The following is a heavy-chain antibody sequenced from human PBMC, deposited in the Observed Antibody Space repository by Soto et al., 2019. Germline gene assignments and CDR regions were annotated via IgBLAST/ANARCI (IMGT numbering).Heavy chain of an antibody. J-gene: IGHJ4*02. V-gene: IGHV4-28*01. D-gene: IGHD6-25*01. CDR3: PSKPNSGYYFDY. Sequence: QMQLQESGPGLVKPSDTLSLTCAVSGYSISSSNWWGWIRQPPGKGLEWIGYIYYSGSTYYTPSLKSRVTMSVDTSNKQFSLRLNSVTAVDTAVYYCPSKPNSGYYFDYWAQGTLVTVSS. CDR2: IYYSGST. CDR1: GYSISSSNW.